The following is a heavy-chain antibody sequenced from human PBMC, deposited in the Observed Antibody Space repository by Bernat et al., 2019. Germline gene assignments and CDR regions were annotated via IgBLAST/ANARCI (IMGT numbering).Heavy chain of an antibody. J-gene: IGHJ4*02. CDR2: IDFGGST. CDR3: ARRGYSDYDLFDY. D-gene: IGHD5-12*01. V-gene: IGHV4-39*01. Sequence: QLQLQESGPGLVKPSETLSPTCTVSGGPISSNIYYWAWIRQPPGKGLEGIGSIDFGGSTDYNTSLKSRVTISVDTSKNQFSLKLGSVAAADTAVYYCARRGYSDYDLFDYWGQGTLVTVSS. CDR1: GGPISSNIYY.